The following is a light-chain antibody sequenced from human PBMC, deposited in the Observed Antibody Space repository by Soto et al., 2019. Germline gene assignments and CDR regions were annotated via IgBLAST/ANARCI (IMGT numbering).Light chain of an antibody. CDR1: QSVSSSY. CDR3: QQYGSSPYT. J-gene: IGKJ2*01. Sequence: EIVLTQSPGTLSLSPGERATLSCRASQSVSSSYLAWYQQKPGQAPRLLIYGASSRATGIPDRFSGSGSGTDFTLTISRLEPEDFAVYYCQQYGSSPYTSGQGTKPEIK. V-gene: IGKV3-20*01. CDR2: GAS.